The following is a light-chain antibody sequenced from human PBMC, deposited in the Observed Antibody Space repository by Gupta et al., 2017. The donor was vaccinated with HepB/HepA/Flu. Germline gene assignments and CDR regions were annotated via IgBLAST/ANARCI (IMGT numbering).Light chain of an antibody. CDR3: QTADGSGTYVV. V-gene: IGLV3-25*03. CDR1: ALSNQY. J-gene: IGLJ2*01. Sequence: SSKLTQPPSVSVSTGQSDRITCSGNALSNQYTYWYQQKPGQAPVLLIYKDTRRPSGIPERFSGSSSGTTVTLTISGVQAEDEADYNCQTADGSGTYVVFGGGTKLTVL. CDR2: KDT.